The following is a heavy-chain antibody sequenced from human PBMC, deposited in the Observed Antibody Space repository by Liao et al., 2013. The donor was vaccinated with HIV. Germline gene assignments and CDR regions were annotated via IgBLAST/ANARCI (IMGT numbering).Heavy chain of an antibody. Sequence: QVQLQESGPGLVKPSQTLSLTCTVSGGPINSGSYYWSWIRQPAGKGLEWIGRIYTSGSTNYNPSLKSRVTISVDTSKNQFSLKLTSVTAADTAMYYCATYGSVYGFDIWGQGTMVTVSS. CDR2: IYTSGST. CDR3: ATYGSVYGFDI. J-gene: IGHJ3*02. CDR1: GGPINSGSYY. D-gene: IGHD3-16*02. V-gene: IGHV4-61*02.